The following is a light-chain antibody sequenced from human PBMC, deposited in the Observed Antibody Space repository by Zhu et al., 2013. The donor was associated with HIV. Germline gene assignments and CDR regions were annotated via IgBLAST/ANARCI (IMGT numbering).Light chain of an antibody. J-gene: IGLJ2*01. Sequence: QTVVTQEPSLSVSPGGTVTLTCALSSDSVSATYYPSWYQQTPGQAPRTLIYTTNIRSSGVPDRFSGSIVGSKAALTIAGAQSDDESHYYCKLYMGRGIWIFGGGTKVTVL. V-gene: IGLV8-61*01. CDR3: KLYMGRGIWI. CDR1: SDSVSATYY. CDR2: TTN.